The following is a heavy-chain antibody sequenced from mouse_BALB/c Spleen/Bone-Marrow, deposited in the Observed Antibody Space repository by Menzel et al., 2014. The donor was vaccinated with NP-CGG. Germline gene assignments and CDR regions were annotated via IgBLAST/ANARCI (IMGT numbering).Heavy chain of an antibody. V-gene: IGHV1-14*01. CDR2: INPYNDGT. Sequence: QLVESGPELVKPGASVKMSCKASGYTFTGYVMHWVKQKPGQGLEWIRYINPYNDGTKYNEKFKGKATLTSDKSSSTAYMELSSLTSEDSAVYYCARGSWDRYAMDYWGQGTSVTVSS. CDR1: GYTFTGYV. CDR3: ARGSWDRYAMDY. J-gene: IGHJ4*01. D-gene: IGHD1-1*01.